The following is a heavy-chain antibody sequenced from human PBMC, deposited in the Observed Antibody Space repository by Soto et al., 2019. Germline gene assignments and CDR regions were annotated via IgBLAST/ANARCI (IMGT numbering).Heavy chain of an antibody. V-gene: IGHV3-23*01. D-gene: IGHD1-26*01. CDR3: AKLATYSGSHFDY. CDR1: GFTFSRDG. J-gene: IGHJ4*02. Sequence: GGSLRLSCAASGFTFSRDGMSWVRQAPGKGLEWVSLITDNGGSTYYADSVKGRFTISRDNTKNTLFLQMNSLRAEDTAVYYCAKLATYSGSHFDYWGQGTLVTVSS. CDR2: ITDNGGST.